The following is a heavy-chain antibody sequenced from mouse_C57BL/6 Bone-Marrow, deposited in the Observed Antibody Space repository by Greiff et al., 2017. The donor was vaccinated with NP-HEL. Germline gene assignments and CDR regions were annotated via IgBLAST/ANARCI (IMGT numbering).Heavy chain of an antibody. Sequence: QVQLKESGAELVRPGTSVKVSCKASGYAFTNYLIEWVKQRPGQGLEWIGVINPGSGGTNYNEKFKGKATLTADKSSSTAYMQLSSLTSEDSAVYFCARGDYYYGSRYAMDYWGQGTSVTVSS. J-gene: IGHJ4*01. CDR2: INPGSGGT. CDR1: GYAFTNYL. V-gene: IGHV1-54*01. CDR3: ARGDYYYGSRYAMDY. D-gene: IGHD1-1*01.